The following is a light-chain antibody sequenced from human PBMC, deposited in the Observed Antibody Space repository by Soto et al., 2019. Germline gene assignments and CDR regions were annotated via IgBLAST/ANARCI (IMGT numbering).Light chain of an antibody. CDR1: QSVSSY. J-gene: IGKJ1*01. Sequence: IRSTQSPAGIDCTPGERATLSCRASQSVSSYVAWYQQKPGQAPRLLIYDASNRATGIPARFSGSGSVSAFTSTISSLVSEDCALDDRQQYCSTADTLGQGTKVDI. CDR3: QQYCSTADT. V-gene: IGKV3-11*01. CDR2: DAS.